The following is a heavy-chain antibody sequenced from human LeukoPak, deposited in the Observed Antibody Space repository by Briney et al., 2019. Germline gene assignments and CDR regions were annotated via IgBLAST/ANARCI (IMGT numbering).Heavy chain of an antibody. V-gene: IGHV1-46*01. D-gene: IGHD2-2*01. CDR3: ARRYCSSTSCSNYYYYGMDV. CDR2: INPSGGRT. Sequence: ASVKVSCKASGGTFSSYAISWVRQAPGQGLEWMGIINPSGGRTSYAQKFQGRVTMTRDTSTSTVYMELSSLRSEDTAVYYCARRYCSSTSCSNYYYYGMDVWGQGTTVTVSS. CDR1: GGTFSSYA. J-gene: IGHJ6*02.